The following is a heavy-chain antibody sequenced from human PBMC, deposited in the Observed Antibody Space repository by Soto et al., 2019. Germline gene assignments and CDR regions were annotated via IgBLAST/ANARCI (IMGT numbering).Heavy chain of an antibody. CDR2: ISKDGSNK. Sequence: QVHLVESGGGVVQPGRSLRLSCAASGFTFSSYVMHWVRQAPGKGLEWVVVISKDGSNKHYADSVKGRFTISRDNSKNTLYLQMNSLRAEDTAVYYCARSYCGDDCALDYWGQGPLVTV. CDR1: GFTFSSYV. D-gene: IGHD2-21*02. V-gene: IGHV3-30-3*01. CDR3: ARSYCGDDCALDY. J-gene: IGHJ4*02.